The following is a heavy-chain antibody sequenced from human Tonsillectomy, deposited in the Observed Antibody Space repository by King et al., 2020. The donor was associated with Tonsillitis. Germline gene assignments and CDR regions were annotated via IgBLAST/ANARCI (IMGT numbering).Heavy chain of an antibody. CDR2: IYPGDSDI. CDR3: ARPGYCSGGTCDGYIFDY. J-gene: IGHJ4*02. D-gene: IGHD2-15*01. Sequence: VQLVESGAEVKEPGESLKISCKGSGYSFTTYWIGWVRQMPGKGLEWMGIIYPGDSDIRYSPSFQGQVTISADKSISTAYLQWSSLKASDTAMYYCARPGYCSGGTCDGYIFDYWGQGTLVTVSS. CDR1: GYSFTTYW. V-gene: IGHV5-51*01.